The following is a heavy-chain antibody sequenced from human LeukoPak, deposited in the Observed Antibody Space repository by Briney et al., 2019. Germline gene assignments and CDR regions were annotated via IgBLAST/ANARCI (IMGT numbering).Heavy chain of an antibody. CDR3: ARAYCGGDCFHPGPQYYYYYYMDV. D-gene: IGHD2-21*02. CDR2: IIPILGTT. CDR1: GGTFSSYA. J-gene: IGHJ6*03. V-gene: IGHV1-69*13. Sequence: ASVKVSCKASGGTFSSYAISWVRQAPGQGLEWMGGIIPILGTTNYAQKFQGRVTITADESTSTAYMELSSLRSEDTAVYYCARAYCGGDCFHPGPQYYYYYYMDVWGKGTTVTISS.